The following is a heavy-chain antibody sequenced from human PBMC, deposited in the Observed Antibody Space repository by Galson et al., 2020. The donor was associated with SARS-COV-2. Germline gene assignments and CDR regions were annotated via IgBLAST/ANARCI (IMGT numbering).Heavy chain of an antibody. J-gene: IGHJ4*02. Sequence: GESLKISCAASGFTFSSNGMHWVRQAPGKGPEWVAAISYAGSTNYYADSVKARFTISRDNSKNTLYLQMNSLRAEDTAVYYCASSLLWFGEPGGIDYWGQGTLVTVSS. CDR3: ASSLLWFGEPGGIDY. V-gene: IGHV3-30*03. CDR1: GFTFSSNG. D-gene: IGHD3-10*01. CDR2: ISYAGSTN.